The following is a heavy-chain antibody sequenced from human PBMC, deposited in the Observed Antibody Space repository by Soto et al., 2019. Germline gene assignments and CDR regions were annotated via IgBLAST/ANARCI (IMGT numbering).Heavy chain of an antibody. D-gene: IGHD2-2*01. J-gene: IGHJ6*03. CDR1: GFTFTSSA. CDR2: IVVGSGNT. CDR3: AADLGCSSTSCPYYYYYYMDV. V-gene: IGHV1-58*02. Sequence: GASVKVSCQGSGFTFTSSAMQWVRQARGQRLEWIGWIVVGSGNTNYAQKFQERVTITRDMSTSTAYMELSSLRSEDTAVYYCAADLGCSSTSCPYYYYYYMDVWGKGTTVTVSS.